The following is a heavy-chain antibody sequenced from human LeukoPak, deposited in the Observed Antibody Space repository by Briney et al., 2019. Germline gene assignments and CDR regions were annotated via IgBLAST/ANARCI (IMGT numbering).Heavy chain of an antibody. J-gene: IGHJ4*02. CDR1: GFTFSSYS. Sequence: GGSLRLSCATSGFTFSSYSMNWVRQAPGKGLEWVSYISSNSITIYYADSVKGRFTISRDSAKNSLYLQMNSLRDEDTALYYCARGYSALDYWGQGTLVTVSS. V-gene: IGHV3-48*02. CDR3: ARGYSALDY. D-gene: IGHD6-13*01. CDR2: ISSNSITI.